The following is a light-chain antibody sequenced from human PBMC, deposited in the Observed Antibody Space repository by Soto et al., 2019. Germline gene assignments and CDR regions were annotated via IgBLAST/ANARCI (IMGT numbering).Light chain of an antibody. CDR2: AAS. CDR1: QDIGYY. Sequence: IQLTQSPSSLSASVGDRVTITCRASQDIGYYLAWYQQKPGKAPKVLIFAASTLQTGVPSRFSGSGSGTDFTLTISSLQPEDFATYSCQQVKSYPHNFGPGTKVEIK. V-gene: IGKV1-9*01. CDR3: QQVKSYPHN. J-gene: IGKJ3*01.